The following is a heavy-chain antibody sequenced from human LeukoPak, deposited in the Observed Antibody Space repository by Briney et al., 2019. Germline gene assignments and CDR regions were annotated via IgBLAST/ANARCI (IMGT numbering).Heavy chain of an antibody. V-gene: IGHV3-30*02. Sequence: GGSLRLSCAASGFTFSSYGMHWVRQAPGKGLEWVAFIRYDGSNKYYADSVKGRFTISRDNSRNTLYLQMYSLRAEDTAVYYCAKVSFDAPSSWPFDYWGQGTLVTVSS. CDR2: IRYDGSNK. D-gene: IGHD6-13*01. J-gene: IGHJ4*02. CDR3: AKVSFDAPSSWPFDY. CDR1: GFTFSSYG.